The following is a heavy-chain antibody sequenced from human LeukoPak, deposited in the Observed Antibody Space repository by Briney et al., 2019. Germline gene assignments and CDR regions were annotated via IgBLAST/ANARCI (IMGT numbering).Heavy chain of an antibody. V-gene: IGHV1-2*02. Sequence: ASVKASCKASGYTFTGYYMHWVRQAPGQGLEWMGWINPNSGGTNYAQKFQGRVTMTRDTSISTAYMELSRLRSDDTAVYYCARGPPYYYYYYMDVWGKGTTVTVSS. CDR3: ARGPPYYYYYYMDV. CDR1: GYTFTGYY. J-gene: IGHJ6*03. CDR2: INPNSGGT.